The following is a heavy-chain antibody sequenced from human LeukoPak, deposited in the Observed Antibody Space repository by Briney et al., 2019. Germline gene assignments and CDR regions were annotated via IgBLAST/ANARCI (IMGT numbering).Heavy chain of an antibody. CDR1: GLTFSSYA. J-gene: IGHJ4*02. CDR2: ISGSGGST. D-gene: IGHD4-17*01. V-gene: IGHV3-23*01. CDR3: AKANDYGDYVYYFDY. Sequence: GGSLRLSCAASGLTFSSYAMSWVRQAPGKGLEWVSAISGSGGSTYYADSVKGRFTISRDNSKNTLYLQMNSLRAEDTAVYYCAKANDYGDYVYYFDYWGQGTLVTVSS.